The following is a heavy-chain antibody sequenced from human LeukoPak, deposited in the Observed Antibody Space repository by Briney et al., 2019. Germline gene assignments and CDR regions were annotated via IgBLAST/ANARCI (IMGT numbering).Heavy chain of an antibody. CDR1: GFTFSNYG. CDR2: INWNGGST. V-gene: IGHV3-NL1*01. J-gene: IGHJ4*02. D-gene: IGHD2-2*01. CDR3: AKSSQLLARDFDY. Sequence: GGSLRLSCAASGFTFSNYGMHWVRQAPGKGLEWVSGINWNGGSTGYADSVKGRFTISRDNSKNTLYLQMNSLRAEDTAVYYCAKSSQLLARDFDYWGQGTLVTVSS.